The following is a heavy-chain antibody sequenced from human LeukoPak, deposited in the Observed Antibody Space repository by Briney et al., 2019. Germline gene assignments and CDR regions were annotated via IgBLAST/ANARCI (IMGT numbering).Heavy chain of an antibody. CDR3: ARFSPPWGAEPATGYYFDY. Sequence: SETLSLTCTVSGGSISSYYWSWIRQPPGKGLEWIGYISRSGDTYYNPSLKSRVTISVDRSNNQFSLKLSSVTAADTAVYYCARFSPPWGAEPATGYYFDYWGQGTLVTVSS. CDR1: GGSISSYY. CDR2: ISRSGDT. V-gene: IGHV4-59*12. J-gene: IGHJ4*02. D-gene: IGHD1-14*01.